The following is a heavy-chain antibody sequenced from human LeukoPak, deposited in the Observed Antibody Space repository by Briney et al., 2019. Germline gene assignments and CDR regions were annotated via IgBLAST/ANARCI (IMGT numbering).Heavy chain of an antibody. D-gene: IGHD6-13*01. Sequence: ASVKVSCKASGGTFSSHAISWVRQAPGQGLEWMGRIIPILGIANYAQKFQGRVTITADKSTSTAYMELSSLRSEDTAVYYCARYIAAAGTSPEGPLSDYWGQGTLVTVSS. CDR3: ARYIAAAGTSPEGPLSDY. CDR1: GGTFSSHA. J-gene: IGHJ4*02. CDR2: IIPILGIA. V-gene: IGHV1-69*04.